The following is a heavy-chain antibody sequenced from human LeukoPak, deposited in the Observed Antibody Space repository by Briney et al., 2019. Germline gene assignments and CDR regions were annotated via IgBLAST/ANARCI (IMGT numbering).Heavy chain of an antibody. CDR3: ARAPGEVPEPYYGDY. CDR2: MNPNSGNT. Sequence: ASVKVSCKASGYTFTSYDIKWVRQATGQGLEWMGWMNPNSGNTGYAQKFQGRVTMTRNTSISTAYMELSSLRSEDPAVYYCARAPGEVPEPYYGDYWGQGTLVTVSS. D-gene: IGHD3-10*01. CDR1: GYTFTSYD. V-gene: IGHV1-8*01. J-gene: IGHJ4*02.